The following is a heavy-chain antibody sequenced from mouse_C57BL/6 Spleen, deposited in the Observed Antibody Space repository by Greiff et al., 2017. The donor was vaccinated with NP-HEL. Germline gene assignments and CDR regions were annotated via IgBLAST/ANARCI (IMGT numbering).Heavy chain of an antibody. CDR3: ARGAITTVVATGYFDY. D-gene: IGHD1-1*01. Sequence: QVQLKESGAELARPGASVKLSCKASGYTFTSYGISWVKQRTGQGLEWIGEIYPRSGNTYYNEKFKGKATLTADKSSSTAYMELRSLTSEDSAVYFCARGAITTVVATGYFDYRGQGTTLTVSS. CDR2: IYPRSGNT. J-gene: IGHJ2*01. CDR1: GYTFTSYG. V-gene: IGHV1-81*01.